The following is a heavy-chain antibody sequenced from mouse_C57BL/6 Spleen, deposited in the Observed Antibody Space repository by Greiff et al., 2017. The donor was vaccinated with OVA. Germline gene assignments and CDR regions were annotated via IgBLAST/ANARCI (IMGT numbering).Heavy chain of an antibody. CDR3: ARSGAGSSPWYFDV. CDR1: GYTFTSYG. V-gene: IGHV1-81*01. D-gene: IGHD1-1*01. J-gene: IGHJ1*03. Sequence: QVQLQQSGAELARPGASVKLSCKASGYTFTSYGISWVKQRTGQGLEWIGEIYPRSGNTYYNEKFKGKAPLTADKSSSTADMELRSLTSEDSAVYFCARSGAGSSPWYFDVWGTGTTVTVSS. CDR2: IYPRSGNT.